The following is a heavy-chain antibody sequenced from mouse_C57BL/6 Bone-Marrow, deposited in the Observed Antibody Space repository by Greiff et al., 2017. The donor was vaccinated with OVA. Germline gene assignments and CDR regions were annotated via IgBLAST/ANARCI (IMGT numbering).Heavy chain of an antibody. CDR1: GYTFTSYW. J-gene: IGHJ2*01. V-gene: IGHV1-5*01. CDR3: TRRGSSRASFDY. D-gene: IGHD1-1*01. Sequence: EVQLQQSGTVLARPGASVKMSCKTSGYTFTSYWMHWVKQRPGQGLEWIGAIYPGNSDTSYNQKFKGKAKLTAVTSASTAYMELSSLTNEDSAVYYCTRRGSSRASFDYWGQGTTLTVSS. CDR2: IYPGNSDT.